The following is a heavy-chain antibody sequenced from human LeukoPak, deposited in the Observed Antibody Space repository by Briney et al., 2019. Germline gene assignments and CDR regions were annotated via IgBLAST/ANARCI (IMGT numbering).Heavy chain of an antibody. CDR3: AREGRVTMVQGGGIN. Sequence: PGGSLRLSCAASGFTFSSYSMNWVRQAPGKGLEWVSSISSSSSYIYYADSVKGRFAISRDNAKNSLYLRMNSLRAEDTVVYYCAREGRVTMVQGGGINWGQGTLVTVSS. J-gene: IGHJ4*02. CDR2: ISSSSSYI. D-gene: IGHD3-10*01. V-gene: IGHV3-21*01. CDR1: GFTFSSYS.